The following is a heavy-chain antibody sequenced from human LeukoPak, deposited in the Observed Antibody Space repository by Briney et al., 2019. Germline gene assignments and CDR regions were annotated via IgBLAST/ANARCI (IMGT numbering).Heavy chain of an antibody. Sequence: PSETLSLTCTVSGGSISSSSYYLGWIRQPPGKGLEWIGSIYYSGSTYYNPSLKSRVTISVDTSKNQFSLKLSSVTAADTAVYYCARGGVTTGDDAFDIWGQGTMVTVSS. CDR3: ARGGVTTGDDAFDI. CDR2: IYYSGST. V-gene: IGHV4-39*01. J-gene: IGHJ3*02. D-gene: IGHD4-17*01. CDR1: GGSISSSSYY.